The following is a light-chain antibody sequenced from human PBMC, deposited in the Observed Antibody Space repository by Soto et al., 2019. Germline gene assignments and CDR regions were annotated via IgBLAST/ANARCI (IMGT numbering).Light chain of an antibody. CDR3: QQYNSYSWS. V-gene: IGKV1-5*03. J-gene: IGKJ1*01. CDR1: QDINKW. Sequence: DIQITQSPSTLSASVGDRFTMTCRASQDINKWLAWYQQKPGTAPKLLISKASILESGVPSRFSGSGSGTDYTLIISSLQPDDFATYFCQQYNSYSWSFGQGTKVDIK. CDR2: KAS.